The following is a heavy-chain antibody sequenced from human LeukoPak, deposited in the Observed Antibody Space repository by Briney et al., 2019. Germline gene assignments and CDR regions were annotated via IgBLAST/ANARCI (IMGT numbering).Heavy chain of an antibody. Sequence: PSETLSLTCTVSGGSISSYYWSWIRQPPGKGLEWIGYIYYSGSTNYNPSLKSRVTISVDTPKNQFSLKLSSVTAADTAVYYCARHSRGLLLWFGETEGWFDPWGQGTLVTVSS. D-gene: IGHD3-10*01. CDR2: IYYSGST. V-gene: IGHV4-59*08. CDR1: GGSISSYY. CDR3: ARHSRGLLLWFGETEGWFDP. J-gene: IGHJ5*02.